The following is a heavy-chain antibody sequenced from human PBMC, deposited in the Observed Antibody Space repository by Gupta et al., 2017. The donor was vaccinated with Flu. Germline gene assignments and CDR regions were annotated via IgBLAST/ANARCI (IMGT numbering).Heavy chain of an antibody. J-gene: IGHJ4*02. D-gene: IGHD4-17*01. CDR2: IIPIFGTA. CDR3: AREVNGDYAFDY. Sequence: FSSYAISWVRQAPGQWLEWMGGIIPIFGTANYAQKFQGRVTITADESTSTAYMELSSLRSEDTAVYYCAREVNGDYAFDYWGQGTLVTVSS. CDR1: FSSYA. V-gene: IGHV1-69*01.